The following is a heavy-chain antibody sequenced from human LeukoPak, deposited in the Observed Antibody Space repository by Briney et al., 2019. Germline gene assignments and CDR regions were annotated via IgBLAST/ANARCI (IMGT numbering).Heavy chain of an antibody. Sequence: ASVKVSCKASGYTFASYGISWVRQAPGQGLEWRGWISAYNGNTNYAQKLQGRVTMTTDTSTSTAYMELRSLRSDDTAVYYCARGEYCSSISCYELYYFDYWGQGTLVTVSS. CDR3: ARGEYCSSISCYELYYFDY. D-gene: IGHD2-2*01. V-gene: IGHV1-18*01. J-gene: IGHJ4*02. CDR2: ISAYNGNT. CDR1: GYTFASYG.